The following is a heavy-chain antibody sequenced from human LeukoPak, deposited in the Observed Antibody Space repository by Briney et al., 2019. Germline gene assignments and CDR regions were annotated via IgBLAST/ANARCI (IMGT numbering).Heavy chain of an antibody. V-gene: IGHV4-61*02. J-gene: IGHJ4*02. CDR1: GGSISGGSYY. D-gene: IGHD6-19*01. CDR3: ARGQWLAVDY. Sequence: SETLSLTCTVSGGSISGGSYYWSWIRQPAGKGLEWIGRIYSSGSTNYNPSLKSRVTISVDTSKNQFSLKLSSVTAADTAVYYCARGQWLAVDYWGQGTLVTVSS. CDR2: IYSSGST.